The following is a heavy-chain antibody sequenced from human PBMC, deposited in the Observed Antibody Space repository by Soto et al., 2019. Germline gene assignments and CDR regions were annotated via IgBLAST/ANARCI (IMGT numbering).Heavy chain of an antibody. V-gene: IGHV3-30-3*01. CDR2: ISYDGSNK. Sequence: QVQLVESGGGVVQPGRSLRLSCAASGFTFSSYAMHWVRQAPGKGLEWVAVISYDGSNKYYADSVKGRFTISRDNSKNTLYLQMNSLRAEDTAVYYCARPFLRAAPREDYWGQGTLVTVSS. CDR3: ARPFLRAAPREDY. J-gene: IGHJ4*02. CDR1: GFTFSSYA. D-gene: IGHD2-15*01.